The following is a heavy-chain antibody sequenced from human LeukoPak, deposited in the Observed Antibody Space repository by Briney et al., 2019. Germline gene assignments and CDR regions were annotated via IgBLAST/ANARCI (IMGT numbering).Heavy chain of an antibody. J-gene: IGHJ6*03. CDR3: ASTANYAGGKWTPYYYYYMDV. CDR2: FDPEDGET. Sequence: ASVKVSCKVSGYTLTELSMHWVRQAPGKGLEWMGGFDPEDGETIYAQKFQGRVTMTEDTSTDTAYMELSSLRSEDTAVYYCASTANYAGGKWTPYYYYYMDVWGKGTTVTVSS. CDR1: GYTLTELS. D-gene: IGHD4-23*01. V-gene: IGHV1-24*01.